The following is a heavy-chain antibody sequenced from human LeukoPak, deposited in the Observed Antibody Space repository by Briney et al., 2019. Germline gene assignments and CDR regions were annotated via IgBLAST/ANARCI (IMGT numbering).Heavy chain of an antibody. J-gene: IGHJ2*01. Sequence: GGSLRLSCEASGFTFSAYAMTWVRQAPGKGLEWVSVIYSGGSTYYADSVKGRFTISRDNSKNTLYLQMNSLRAEDTAVYYCARESTSWYFDLWGRGTLVTVSS. CDR3: ARESTSWYFDL. CDR2: IYSGGST. V-gene: IGHV3-53*01. D-gene: IGHD2-2*01. CDR1: GFTFSAYA.